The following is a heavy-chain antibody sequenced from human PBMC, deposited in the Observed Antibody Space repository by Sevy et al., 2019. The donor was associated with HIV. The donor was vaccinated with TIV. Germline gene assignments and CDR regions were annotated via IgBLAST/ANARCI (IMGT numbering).Heavy chain of an antibody. D-gene: IGHD1-26*01. CDR3: ARDLYVGAKVTFAAFDI. V-gene: IGHV3-11*04. J-gene: IGHJ3*02. CDR1: GFTFSDYY. CDR2: MSSSGTTI. Sequence: GGSLRLSCAASGFTFSDYYMSWIRQVPGKGLEWVSYMSSSGTTINYADSVKGRFTISRDNAKKSLYLQMNSLRAEDTAVYYCARDLYVGAKVTFAAFDIWGQGTMVTVSS.